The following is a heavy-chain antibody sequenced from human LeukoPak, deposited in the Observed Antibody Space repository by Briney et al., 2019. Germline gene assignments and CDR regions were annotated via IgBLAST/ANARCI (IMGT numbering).Heavy chain of an antibody. J-gene: IGHJ3*02. CDR3: ASAPYYYDSSAQFDI. CDR2: ISAYNGNT. Sequence: GASVKVSCKASGYTFTSYGISWVRQAPGQGLEWMGWISAYNGNTNYAQKLQGRVTMTTDTSTSTAYMERRSLRSDDTAVYYCASAPYYYDSSAQFDIWGQGTMVTVSS. CDR1: GYTFTSYG. V-gene: IGHV1-18*01. D-gene: IGHD3-22*01.